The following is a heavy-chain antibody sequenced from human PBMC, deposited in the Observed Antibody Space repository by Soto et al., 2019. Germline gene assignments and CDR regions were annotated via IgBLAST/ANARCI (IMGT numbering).Heavy chain of an antibody. V-gene: IGHV4-59*01. CDR3: ARGLWFGELSDGFDP. J-gene: IGHJ5*02. CDR1: GGSISSYY. Sequence: SETLSLTCTVSGGSISSYYWSWIRQPPGKGLEWIGYIYYSGSTNYNPSLKSRVTISVDASKNQFSLKLSSVTAADTAVYYCARGLWFGELSDGFDPWGQGTLVTVSS. D-gene: IGHD3-10*01. CDR2: IYYSGST.